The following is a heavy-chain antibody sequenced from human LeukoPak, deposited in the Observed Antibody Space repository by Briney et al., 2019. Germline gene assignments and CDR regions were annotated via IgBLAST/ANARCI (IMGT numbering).Heavy chain of an antibody. CDR2: IYYSGST. CDR1: GGSIRSSSHY. Sequence: SETLSLTCTVSGGSIRSSSHYWGWIRQPPGKGLEWIGYIYYSGSTNYNPSLKSRVTISVDTSKNQFSLKLSSVTAADTAVYYCAGKVYYYYYMDVWGKGTTVTISS. J-gene: IGHJ6*03. CDR3: AGKVYYYYYMDV. V-gene: IGHV4-61*05.